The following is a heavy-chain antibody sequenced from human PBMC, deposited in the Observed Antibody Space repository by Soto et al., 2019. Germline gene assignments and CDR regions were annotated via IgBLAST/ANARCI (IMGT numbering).Heavy chain of an antibody. V-gene: IGHV1-69*12. D-gene: IGHD2-15*01. CDR2: IIPIFGTA. Sequence: QVQLVQSGAEVKKPGSSVKVSCKASGGTFSSYAISWVRQAPGQGLAWMGGIIPIFGTANYAQKFQGRVTITADESTSTAYMELSSLRSEDTAVYYCASTPGGCSGGSCPYYYYGMDVWGQGTTVTVSS. CDR1: GGTFSSYA. J-gene: IGHJ6*02. CDR3: ASTPGGCSGGSCPYYYYGMDV.